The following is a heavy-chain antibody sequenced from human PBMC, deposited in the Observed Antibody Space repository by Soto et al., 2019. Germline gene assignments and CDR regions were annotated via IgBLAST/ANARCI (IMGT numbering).Heavy chain of an antibody. J-gene: IGHJ6*02. CDR3: TTVYDFWIPKRLPAPDYYYYGMDV. V-gene: IGHV3-15*07. D-gene: IGHD3-3*01. CDR2: IKSKTDGGTT. Sequence: PGGSLRLSCAASGFTFSNAWMNWVRQAPGKGLEWVGRIKSKTDGGTTDYAAPVKGRFTISRDDSKNTLYLQMNSLKTEDTAVYYCTTVYDFWIPKRLPAPDYYYYGMDVWGQGTTVTVSS. CDR1: GFTFSNAW.